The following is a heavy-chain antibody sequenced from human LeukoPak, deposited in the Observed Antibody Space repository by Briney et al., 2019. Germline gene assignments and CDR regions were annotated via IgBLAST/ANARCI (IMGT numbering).Heavy chain of an antibody. CDR2: IYTSGST. CDR1: GFTVSSNY. D-gene: IGHD6-19*01. J-gene: IGHJ4*02. CDR3: ARVAVAGTNSLGFDY. Sequence: GSLRLSCAASGFTVSSNYMSWIRQPAGKGLEWIGRIYTSGSTNYNPSLKSRVTMSVDTSKNQFSLKLSSVTAADTAVYYCARVAVAGTNSLGFDYWGQGTLVTVSS. V-gene: IGHV4-4*07.